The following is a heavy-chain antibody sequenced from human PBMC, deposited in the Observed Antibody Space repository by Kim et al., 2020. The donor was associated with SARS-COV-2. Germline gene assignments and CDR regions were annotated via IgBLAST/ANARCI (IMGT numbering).Heavy chain of an antibody. Sequence: VKGRFTISRDKSKNTLYLQMNSLRAEDTAVYYCARAEYSSSWYGDFYFDYWGQGTLVTVSS. CDR3: ARAEYSSSWYGDFYFDY. D-gene: IGHD6-13*01. J-gene: IGHJ4*02. V-gene: IGHV3-53*01.